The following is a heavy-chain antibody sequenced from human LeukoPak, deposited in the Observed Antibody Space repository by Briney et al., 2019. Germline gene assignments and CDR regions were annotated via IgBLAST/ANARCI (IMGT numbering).Heavy chain of an antibody. Sequence: ASVTVSFKSSVYTFTNYGISWARQAPGQGLEWMGWISAYNGNTNYAQKLQGRVTMTTDTSTSTAYMELRSLRSDDTAVYYCARDPSGSYNPNYYYYYMDVWGKGTTVTVSS. J-gene: IGHJ6*03. CDR1: VYTFTNYG. V-gene: IGHV1-18*01. CDR3: ARDPSGSYNPNYYYYYMDV. CDR2: ISAYNGNT. D-gene: IGHD1-26*01.